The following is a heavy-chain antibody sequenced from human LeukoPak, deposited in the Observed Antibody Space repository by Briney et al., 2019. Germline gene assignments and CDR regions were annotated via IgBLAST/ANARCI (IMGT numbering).Heavy chain of an antibody. V-gene: IGHV3-30-3*01. Sequence: PGRSLRLSCAASGFTFSNYAMHWVRQAPGKGLEWVAVISSEGSNKYYADSVKGRFTISRDNSKNTLYLQMNSLRAEDTAVYYCFFPGVTGKVYWGQGTLVTVSS. J-gene: IGHJ4*02. CDR3: FFPGVTGKVY. D-gene: IGHD1-20*01. CDR1: GFTFSNYA. CDR2: ISSEGSNK.